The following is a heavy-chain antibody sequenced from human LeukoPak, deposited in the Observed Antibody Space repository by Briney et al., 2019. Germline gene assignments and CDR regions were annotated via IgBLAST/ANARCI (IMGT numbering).Heavy chain of an antibody. CDR1: GFTFSGYW. CDR2: IKQDGSEN. V-gene: IGHV3-7*01. D-gene: IGHD4-17*01. J-gene: IGHJ5*02. Sequence: GGSLRLSCAASGFTFSGYWMSWVRQAPGKGLEWVANIKQDGSENYYVHSVKGRFTISRDKATNSMYLQMNSLRAEDTAVYYCERDSGDYYNWFDPWGQGTLVTVSS. CDR3: ERDSGDYYNWFDP.